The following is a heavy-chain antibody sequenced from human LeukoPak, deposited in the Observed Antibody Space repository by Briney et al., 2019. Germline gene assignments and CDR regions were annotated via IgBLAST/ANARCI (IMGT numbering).Heavy chain of an antibody. CDR3: ARAEYSGSYPLWY. CDR1: GFTFTSYA. Sequence: QSGGSLRLSCTASGFTFTSYAMHWVRQAPGKGLEWVAVISYDGSTIYYADSVKGRFTISRDNAKNSLYLQMNSLRAEDTAVYYCARAEYSGSYPLWYWGQGTLVTVSS. J-gene: IGHJ4*02. D-gene: IGHD1-26*01. V-gene: IGHV3-30*04. CDR2: ISYDGSTI.